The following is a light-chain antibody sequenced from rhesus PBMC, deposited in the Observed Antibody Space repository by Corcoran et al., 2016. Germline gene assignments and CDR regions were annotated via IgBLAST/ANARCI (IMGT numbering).Light chain of an antibody. Sequence: DIVVTQTPLSLSVTPGEPASISCKSSQSLRHSSGNTWFHWYVQKPGPSPPLLFYAVSNRASGVPGRFSGCGFGSDFTLRFSRVEAADFGFYYFEQALQLPYSFGQGTKVEI. V-gene: IGKV2-78*01. CDR3: EQALQLPYS. CDR2: AVS. CDR1: QSLRHSSGNTW. J-gene: IGKJ2*01.